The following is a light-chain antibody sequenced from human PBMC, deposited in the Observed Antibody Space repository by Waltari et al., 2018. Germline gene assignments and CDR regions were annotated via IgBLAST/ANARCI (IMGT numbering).Light chain of an antibody. Sequence: EIVMTQSPTTMSLSPGEKATLYCRASQSVSSNLAWYQQKPGQAPRLLIYGVSIRVTGIPARFSGSGSGTEFTLTISSLQSEDFAVYYCQQYNNWPPYTFGQGTKLEI. CDR3: QQYNNWPPYT. CDR2: GVS. CDR1: QSVSSN. J-gene: IGKJ2*01. V-gene: IGKV3-15*01.